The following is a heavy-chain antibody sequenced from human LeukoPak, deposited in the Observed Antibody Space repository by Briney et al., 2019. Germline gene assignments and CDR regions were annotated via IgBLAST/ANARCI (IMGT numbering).Heavy chain of an antibody. Sequence: GGSLRLSCEASGFTFDDYAMHWVRQVPGKGLEWVSVINSDGHTTNYADSVKGRFSISRDNSKNTLYLQMNSLRAEDTAVYYCAKHPRTTVVTRYFQHWGQGTLVTVSS. CDR2: INSDGHTT. D-gene: IGHD4-23*01. J-gene: IGHJ1*01. CDR3: AKHPRTTVVTRYFQH. CDR1: GFTFDDYA. V-gene: IGHV3-43D*03.